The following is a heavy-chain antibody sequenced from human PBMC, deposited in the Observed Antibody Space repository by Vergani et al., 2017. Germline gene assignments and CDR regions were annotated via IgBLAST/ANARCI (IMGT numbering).Heavy chain of an antibody. CDR3: ARASTMIYRLAFDI. Sequence: QVQLQESGPGLVKPSQTLSLTCTVSGGSISSGGYYWSWIRQPPGKGLEWLGEINHSGSTNYNPSRKSRVTISVDTSKNQFSLKLSAVTAADTAVYYCARASTMIYRLAFDIWGQGTMVTVSS. V-gene: IGHV4-31*03. D-gene: IGHD3-22*01. J-gene: IGHJ3*02. CDR1: GGSISSGGYY. CDR2: INHSGST.